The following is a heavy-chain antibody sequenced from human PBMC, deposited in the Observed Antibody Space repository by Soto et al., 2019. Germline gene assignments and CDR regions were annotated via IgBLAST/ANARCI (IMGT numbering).Heavy chain of an antibody. D-gene: IGHD1-26*01. CDR1: GFNFSPYF. V-gene: IGHV3-74*01. CDR3: VRDRGTPDSFDI. J-gene: IGHJ3*02. CDR2: IKGDGTTT. Sequence: EAHLVESGGGLPQPGGSLRLSCVASGFNFSPYFMAWVRQGPGRGLEWVSHIKGDGTTTAYADSVRGRFIISRDNGKNPLFLQMNCLRDEDTAVYYCVRDRGTPDSFDIWGQGTTVIVSS.